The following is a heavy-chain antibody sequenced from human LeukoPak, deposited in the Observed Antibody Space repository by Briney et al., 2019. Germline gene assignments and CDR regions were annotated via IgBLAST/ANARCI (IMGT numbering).Heavy chain of an antibody. CDR1: GFTFSTYW. CDR2: IKQDGSEK. CDR3: ARDGALVDTAMVTDY. V-gene: IGHV3-7*01. D-gene: IGHD5-18*01. J-gene: IGHJ4*02. Sequence: GGSLRLSCAASGFTFSTYWMSWVRQAPGEGLEWVANIKQDGSEKYYVDSVKGRFTISRDNAKNSLYLQMNSLRAEDTAVYYCARDGALVDTAMVTDYWGQGTLVTVSS.